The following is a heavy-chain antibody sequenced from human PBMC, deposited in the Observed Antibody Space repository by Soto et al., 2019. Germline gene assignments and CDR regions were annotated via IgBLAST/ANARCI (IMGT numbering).Heavy chain of an antibody. V-gene: IGHV4-59*13. J-gene: IGHJ4*02. D-gene: IGHD7-27*01. Sequence: PSETLSLTCTVSGDSMNNYSWSWIRQPPGKGLEWIGYIYYTGSTNYNPSLESRVTMSVDTSKNQFSLNLTSLTAADTAIYYCARANWYSEYWGQGTLVTVSS. CDR2: IYYTGST. CDR3: ARANWYSEY. CDR1: GDSMNNYS.